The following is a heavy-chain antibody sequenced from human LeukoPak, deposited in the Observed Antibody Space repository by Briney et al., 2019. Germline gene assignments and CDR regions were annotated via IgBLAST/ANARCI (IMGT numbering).Heavy chain of an antibody. D-gene: IGHD1-26*01. J-gene: IGHJ4*02. CDR3: ARTSIGWDYYFDY. CDR2: INPNSGGT. V-gene: IGHV1-2*04. CDR1: GYTFTGYY. Sequence: SVKVSCKASGYTFTGYYIHWLRQAPGQGPEWMGWINPNSGGTNYAQKFQDWVTVTRDTSITTAYMELRRLTFDDTAVYYCARTSIGWDYYFDYWGQGTLVTVSS.